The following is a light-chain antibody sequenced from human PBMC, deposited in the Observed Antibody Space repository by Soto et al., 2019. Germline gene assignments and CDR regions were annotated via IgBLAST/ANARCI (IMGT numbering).Light chain of an antibody. Sequence: EIVLTQSPGTLSLSPGERATLSCRASQSVTSNYLAWYQQKPGRAPGLLIYDTSTRASGVPDRFSGSGSGTEFTLTISRLEPEDFAVYYCQQYGTSPQTF. V-gene: IGKV3-20*01. J-gene: IGKJ1*01. CDR1: QSVTSNY. CDR3: QQYGTSPQT. CDR2: DTS.